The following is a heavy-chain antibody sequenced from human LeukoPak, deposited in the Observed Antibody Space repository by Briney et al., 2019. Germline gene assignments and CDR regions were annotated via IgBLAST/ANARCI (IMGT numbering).Heavy chain of an antibody. CDR2: IRRDGSVT. V-gene: IGHV3-7*01. CDR3: AKDGSMPWGYYMDV. Sequence: PGGSLRLSCVASGFSFSSYWMTWVRRAPGKGLEWVANIRRDGSVTHYLDSVKGRFTVSRDNAKNSLYLQMDRLRAEDTAVYYCAKDGSMPWGYYMDVWGKGTTVTISS. J-gene: IGHJ6*03. CDR1: GFSFSSYW. D-gene: IGHD2/OR15-2a*01.